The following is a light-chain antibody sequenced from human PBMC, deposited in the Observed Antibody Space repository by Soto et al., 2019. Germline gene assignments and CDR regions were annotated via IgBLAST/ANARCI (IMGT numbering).Light chain of an antibody. Sequence: QSVLTQPRSVSVSPGQSVTISCTGTSSDVGGYNYVSWFQQHPGKAPKLMIYDVSKRPSGVPDRFSGSKSGNTASLTISGRKAEDEADYYGCSYGGSPYVYGTGTKVTVL. CDR2: DVS. CDR1: SSDVGGYNY. V-gene: IGLV2-11*01. CDR3: CSYGGSPYV. J-gene: IGLJ1*01.